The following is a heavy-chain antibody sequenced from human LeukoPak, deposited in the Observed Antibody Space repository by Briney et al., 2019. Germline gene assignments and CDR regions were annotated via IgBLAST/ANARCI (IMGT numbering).Heavy chain of an antibody. CDR3: ARDWGYYYYYGMDV. CDR2: ISSSSSYI. CDR1: RFTFSSYS. J-gene: IGHJ6*02. V-gene: IGHV3-21*01. Sequence: PGGSLRLSCAASRFTFSSYSMNWVRQAPGKGLEWVSSISSSSSYIYYADSVKGRFTISRDNAKNSLYLQMNSLRGEDTAVYYCARDWGYYYYYGMDVWGQGTTVTVSS. D-gene: IGHD3-16*01.